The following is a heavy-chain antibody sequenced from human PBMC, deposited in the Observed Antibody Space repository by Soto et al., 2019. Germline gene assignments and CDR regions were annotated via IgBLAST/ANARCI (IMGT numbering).Heavy chain of an antibody. D-gene: IGHD4-17*01. J-gene: IGHJ3*02. CDR3: ARDPLYDYGDLSHVFDM. V-gene: IGHV4-30-4*01. CDR2: IYHTGRT. Sequence: QVQLQESGPGLVKPSQTLSLSCTVSGDSMSRGDYYWSWIRQPPGRGRGWIGFIYHTGRTYYSPSLKGRVDISVDTSKNQFSLKLSSVTAADTAVYYCARDPLYDYGDLSHVFDMWGQGTMVTVSS. CDR1: GDSMSRGDYY.